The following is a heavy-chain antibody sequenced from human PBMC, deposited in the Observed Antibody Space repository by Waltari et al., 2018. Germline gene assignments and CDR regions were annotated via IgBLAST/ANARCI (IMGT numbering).Heavy chain of an antibody. J-gene: IGHJ6*03. CDR3: ARATIFGVVRSYYYYYYMDV. V-gene: IGHV4-34*01. Sequence: QVQLQQWGAGLLKPSETLSLTCAVYGGSFSAYYWSWIRQPPGKGLEWIGEINHSGSTNYNPSLKSRVTISVDTSKDQFSLKLSSVTAADTAVYYCARATIFGVVRSYYYYYYMDVWGKGTTVTVSS. D-gene: IGHD3-3*01. CDR1: GGSFSAYY. CDR2: INHSGST.